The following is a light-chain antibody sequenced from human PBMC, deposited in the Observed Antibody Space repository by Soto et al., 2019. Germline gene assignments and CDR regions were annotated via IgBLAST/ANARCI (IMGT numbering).Light chain of an antibody. J-gene: IGKJ2*03. CDR3: QQGNDFLDS. Sequence: EIVMTQSPANLSVSPGERVAVSCRASRPVRSNLAWYQQKPGQPPRLLIYGPSTRATGIPARFSGSGSGTEFTLTVTSLQSADIAVYYWQQGNDFLDSFVHGTK. CDR1: RPVRSN. CDR2: GPS. V-gene: IGKV3-15*01.